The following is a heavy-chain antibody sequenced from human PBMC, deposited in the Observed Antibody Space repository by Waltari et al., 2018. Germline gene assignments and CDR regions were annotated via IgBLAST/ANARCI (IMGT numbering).Heavy chain of an antibody. V-gene: IGHV3-23*01. D-gene: IGHD3-22*01. CDR3: AKEVEYYYDSSGIR. Sequence: VQLFESGGGLVKPGGSLRSSCAASGLVCSSHAMCWDSQPPGKGLEWVSASSGSGGSTYYADSVKGRFTISRDNSKNTLYLQMNSLRAEDTAVYYCAKEVEYYYDSSGIRWGQGTLVTVSS. J-gene: IGHJ4*02. CDR1: GLVCSSHA. CDR2: SSGSGGST.